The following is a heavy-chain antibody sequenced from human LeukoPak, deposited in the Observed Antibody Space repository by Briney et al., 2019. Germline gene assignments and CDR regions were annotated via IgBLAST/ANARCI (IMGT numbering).Heavy chain of an antibody. Sequence: GGSLRLSCAASGFTFTNYAMSWVRQAPGKGLEWVSSISGSGSSKYFADSVKGRFTISRDNSKSTLYLQMNSLRAEDTAVYYCAKDYSGSYNFDYWGQGTLVTVSS. D-gene: IGHD1-26*01. J-gene: IGHJ4*02. CDR3: AKDYSGSYNFDY. CDR1: GFTFTNYA. V-gene: IGHV3-23*01. CDR2: ISGSGSSK.